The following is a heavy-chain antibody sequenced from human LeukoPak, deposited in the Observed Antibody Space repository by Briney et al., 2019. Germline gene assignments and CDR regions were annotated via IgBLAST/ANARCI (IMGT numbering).Heavy chain of an antibody. D-gene: IGHD2-15*01. V-gene: IGHV3-20*04. CDR1: GFTFDDYG. CDR2: INWNGGST. Sequence: GGSLRLSCAASGFTFDDYGMSWVRQAPGKGLEWVSGINWNGGSTGYADSVKGRFTISRDNAKNSLCLQMNSLRAEDTALYYCARVIDIVVVVAATPIDYWGQGTLVTVSS. J-gene: IGHJ4*02. CDR3: ARVIDIVVVVAATPIDY.